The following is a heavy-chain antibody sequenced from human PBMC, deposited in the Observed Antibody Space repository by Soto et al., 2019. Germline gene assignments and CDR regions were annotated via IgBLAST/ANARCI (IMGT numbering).Heavy chain of an antibody. D-gene: IGHD3-16*01. CDR3: AMVDVYVTPSPQDV. CDR2: INTYNGNT. V-gene: IGHV1-18*01. Sequence: QVQLVQSGAEVKNPGASVKVSCKASGYTFTRYGIGWARQAPGQGLEWMGWINTYNGNTNYAQNVQGRVTLTTDTSTSTAYMELRSLRSNDTAIYYCAMVDVYVTPSPQDVWGQGTTVIVS. J-gene: IGHJ6*02. CDR1: GYTFTRYG.